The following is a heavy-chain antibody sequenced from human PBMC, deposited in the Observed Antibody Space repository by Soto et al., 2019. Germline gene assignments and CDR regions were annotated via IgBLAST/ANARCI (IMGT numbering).Heavy chain of an antibody. V-gene: IGHV3-11*01. CDR3: ARDNRSFWNGYYRRYDYYGMDV. J-gene: IGHJ6*02. CDR1: GFSFSDYY. Sequence: HVQLVESGGGLVEPRGSLRLSCAASGFSFSDYYVNWIRQAPGKGLEWISYTGRSLYPVYYADSVKGRFSISRDSAKNSVFLQMNSRSVEDTAVYYCARDNRSFWNGYYRRYDYYGMDVWGRGTTVIVSS. D-gene: IGHD3-3*01. CDR2: TGRSLYPV.